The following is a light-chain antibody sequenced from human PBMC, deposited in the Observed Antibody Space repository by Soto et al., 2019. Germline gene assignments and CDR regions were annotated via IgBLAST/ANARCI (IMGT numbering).Light chain of an antibody. CDR2: AAS. CDR1: QSVSSY. J-gene: IGKJ4*01. V-gene: IGKV3-11*01. CDR3: QHRSSWPLT. Sequence: EVVFTQSPATVSLSPGERATLSCRASQSVSSYLAWYQQKPGQAPRLLIYAASNRATGIPARFSGSGSGTDFTLTISRLEPEDFAVYYCQHRSSWPLTFGGGTKVDI.